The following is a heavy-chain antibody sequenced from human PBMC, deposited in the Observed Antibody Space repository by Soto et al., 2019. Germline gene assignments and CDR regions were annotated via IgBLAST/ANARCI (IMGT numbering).Heavy chain of an antibody. CDR3: ARDLQGAVAPEQGYYYGMDV. Sequence: SVKVSCKASGGTFSSYAISWVRQAPGQWLEWMGGIIPIFGTANYAQKFQGRVTITADESTSTAYMELSSLRSEDTAVYYCARDLQGAVAPEQGYYYGMDVWGQGPTVTVSS. D-gene: IGHD2-15*01. V-gene: IGHV1-69*13. J-gene: IGHJ6*02. CDR2: IIPIFGTA. CDR1: GGTFSSYA.